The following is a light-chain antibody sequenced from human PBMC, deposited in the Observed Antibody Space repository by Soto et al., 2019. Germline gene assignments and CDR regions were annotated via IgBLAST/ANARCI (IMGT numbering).Light chain of an antibody. CDR2: DVS. V-gene: IGLV2-11*01. Sequence: QSALTQPRSVSGSPGQSVTISCTGTSSDVGGYNYVSWYQQHPGKAPKLMIYDVSKRPPGVPDRFSGSKSGNTASLTISGLQAEDEADYYCCSYAGSSYYVFGTGTKLTVL. J-gene: IGLJ1*01. CDR1: SSDVGGYNY. CDR3: CSYAGSSYYV.